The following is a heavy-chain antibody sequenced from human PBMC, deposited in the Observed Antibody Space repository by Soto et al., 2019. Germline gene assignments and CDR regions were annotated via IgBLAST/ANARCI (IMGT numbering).Heavy chain of an antibody. Sequence: GGSLRLSCAASGFTFSIFAMSWVRQSPGKGLKWVSTISGSGGSTYYADAVKGRFTISRDNSMDTLYLQMKSLRVEDTAIYYCAKEVSLGSTVDLGYWGQGTLVTVSS. CDR3: AKEVSLGSTVDLGY. J-gene: IGHJ4*02. D-gene: IGHD7-27*01. CDR1: GFTFSIFA. CDR2: ISGSGGST. V-gene: IGHV3-23*01.